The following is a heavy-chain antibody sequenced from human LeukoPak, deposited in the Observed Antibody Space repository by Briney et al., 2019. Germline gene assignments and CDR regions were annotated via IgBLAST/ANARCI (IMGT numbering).Heavy chain of an antibody. Sequence: PSQTLSLTCTVSGGSISSGSYYWSWIRQPAGKGLEWIGRIYTSGSTNYNPSLKSRVTISVDTSKNQFSLKLSSVTAADTAEYYCARGRGANWFDPWGQGTLVTVSS. V-gene: IGHV4-61*02. CDR3: ARGRGANWFDP. CDR2: IYTSGST. CDR1: GGSISSGSYY. J-gene: IGHJ5*02. D-gene: IGHD1-26*01.